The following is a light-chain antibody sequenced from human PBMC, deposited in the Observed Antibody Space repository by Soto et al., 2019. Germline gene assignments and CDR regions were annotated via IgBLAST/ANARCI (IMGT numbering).Light chain of an antibody. CDR2: DTT. CDR1: TGAVTSGHY. J-gene: IGLJ2*01. CDR3: MLSYSGAGA. Sequence: QAVVTQEPSLTVSPGGTVTLTCGSSTGAVTSGHYPYWFQQKPGQAPRTLIYDTTNTHSWTPARFSGSLLGGKAALTLSGAQPEDEAEYYCMLSYSGAGAIGGGTKLTAL. V-gene: IGLV7-46*01.